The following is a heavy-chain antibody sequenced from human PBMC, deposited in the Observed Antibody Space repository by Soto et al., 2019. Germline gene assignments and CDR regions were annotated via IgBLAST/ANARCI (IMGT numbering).Heavy chain of an antibody. V-gene: IGHV1-69*02. Sequence: QVQLVQSGAEVKKTGSSVKVSCKASGDTSSTYSINWVRQAPGQGLEWVGRIIPILALTNYAQRFQGRVTITADKSTSKVYMELSRLRSEDTAVYYCARGYWSGGSCYSPRYNWFDPWGQGTLVTVSS. J-gene: IGHJ5*02. CDR1: GDTSSTYS. CDR3: ARGYWSGGSCYSPRYNWFDP. CDR2: IIPILALT. D-gene: IGHD2-15*01.